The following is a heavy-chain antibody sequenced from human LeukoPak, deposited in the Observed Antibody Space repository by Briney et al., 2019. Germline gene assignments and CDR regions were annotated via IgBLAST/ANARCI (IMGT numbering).Heavy chain of an antibody. Sequence: SETLSLTCTVSGGSISSYYWSWIRQPPGNGLEWIGYIYTSGSTNYNPSLKSRVTISVDTSKNQFSLKLSSVTAADTAVYYCASQYSSSFWFDPWGQGTLVTVSS. V-gene: IGHV4-4*09. CDR3: ASQYSSSFWFDP. D-gene: IGHD6-13*01. CDR2: IYTSGST. J-gene: IGHJ5*02. CDR1: GGSISSYY.